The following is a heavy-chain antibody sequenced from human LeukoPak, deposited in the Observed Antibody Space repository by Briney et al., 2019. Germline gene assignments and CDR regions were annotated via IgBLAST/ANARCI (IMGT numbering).Heavy chain of an antibody. J-gene: IGHJ4*02. CDR1: GFTFSSYG. CDR2: IWYDGSNK. CDR3: ARDLCSSTSCYAFYLDY. Sequence: PGGSLRLSCAASGFTFSSYGMHWVRQAPGKGLEWVAVIWYDGSNKYYADSVKGRFTISRDNSKNTLYLQMNSLRAEDTAVYYCARDLCSSTSCYAFYLDYWGRGTLVTVSS. D-gene: IGHD2-2*01. V-gene: IGHV3-33*01.